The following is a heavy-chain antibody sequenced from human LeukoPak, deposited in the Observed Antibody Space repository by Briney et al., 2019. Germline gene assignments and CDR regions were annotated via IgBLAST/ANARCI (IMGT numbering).Heavy chain of an antibody. J-gene: IGHJ4*02. D-gene: IGHD6-19*01. CDR1: GYTFTSYG. Sequence: GASVKVSCKASGYTFTSYGISWVRQAPGQGLEWMGWISACNGNTNYAQKLQGRVTMTTDTSTSTAYMELRSLRSDDTAVYYCAREEYSSGWFRRDYWGQGTLVTVSS. V-gene: IGHV1-18*01. CDR3: AREEYSSGWFRRDY. CDR2: ISACNGNT.